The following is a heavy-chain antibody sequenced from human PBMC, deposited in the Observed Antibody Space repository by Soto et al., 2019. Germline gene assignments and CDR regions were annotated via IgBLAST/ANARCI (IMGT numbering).Heavy chain of an antibody. V-gene: IGHV3-30*18. CDR3: AKETSPDDYMTFLDY. CDR1: GFTFSSYG. Sequence: PGGSLRLSCAASGFTFSSYGMHWVRQAPGKGLEWVAVISYDGSNKYYADSVKGRFTISRDNSKNTLYLQMNSLRAEDTAVYYCAKETSPDDYMTFLDYWGKGTPVTVSS. CDR2: ISYDGSNK. D-gene: IGHD4-4*01. J-gene: IGHJ4*02.